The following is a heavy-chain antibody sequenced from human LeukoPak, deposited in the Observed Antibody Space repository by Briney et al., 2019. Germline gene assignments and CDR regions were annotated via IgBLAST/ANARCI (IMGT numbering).Heavy chain of an antibody. CDR1: GFTFSSYA. D-gene: IGHD6-19*01. CDR2: FTYSGVNT. CDR3: AKGPHSSGWHYFHY. V-gene: IGHV3-23*01. J-gene: IGHJ4*02. Sequence: GGSLRLSCAASGFTFSSYAMTWVRQAPGKGLEWVSTFTYSGVNTYYADSVRGRFTISRDNSKNTLYLQLNSLRAEDTALYYCAKGPHSSGWHYFHYWGQGTLVTVSS.